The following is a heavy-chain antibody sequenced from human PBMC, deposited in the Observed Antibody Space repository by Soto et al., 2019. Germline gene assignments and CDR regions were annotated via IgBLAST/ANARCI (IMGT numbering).Heavy chain of an antibody. CDR2: LYYSGRL. CDR3: ARDPGYDSSGYFVDY. D-gene: IGHD3-22*01. V-gene: IGHV4-61*01. J-gene: IGHJ4*02. CDR1: GGSVSSGNYY. Sequence: ETLSLTCTVSGGSVSSGNYYWSWIRQPPGKGLEWIGYLYYSGRLNYNPSLRSRVTISPDTSKNQFSLKLSSVTAADTAVYYCARDPGYDSSGYFVDYWGQGILVTV.